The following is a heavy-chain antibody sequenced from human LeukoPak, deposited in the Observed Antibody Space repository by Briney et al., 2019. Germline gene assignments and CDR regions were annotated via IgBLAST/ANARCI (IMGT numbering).Heavy chain of an antibody. CDR2: IYSGGST. J-gene: IGHJ6*03. CDR1: GFTVSSNY. D-gene: IGHD2-21*02. Sequence: GGSLSLSCAASGFTVSSNYMSWVRQAPGKGPEWVSVIYSGGSTYYADSVKGRFTISRDNSKNTLYLQMNSLRAEDTAVYYCARDYPYCGGDCAYYYMAVWSKGTTVTVSS. CDR3: ARDYPYCGGDCAYYYMAV. V-gene: IGHV3-53*01.